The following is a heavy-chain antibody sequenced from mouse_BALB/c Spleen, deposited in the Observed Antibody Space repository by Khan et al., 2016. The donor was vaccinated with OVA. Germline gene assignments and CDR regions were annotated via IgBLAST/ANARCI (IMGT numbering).Heavy chain of an antibody. J-gene: IGHJ4*01. V-gene: IGHV2-9*02. Sequence: QVQLKESGPGLVAPSQSLSITCTVSGFSLTSYGVHWVRQPPGKGLEWLGVIWAGGSTNYNSALMSRLSISKDNSKSQVFLKMNSLQTDDTAMYYCAGVYYYGSCFYAMDYWGQGTSVTVSS. D-gene: IGHD1-1*01. CDR1: GFSLTSYG. CDR3: AGVYYYGSCFYAMDY. CDR2: IWAGGST.